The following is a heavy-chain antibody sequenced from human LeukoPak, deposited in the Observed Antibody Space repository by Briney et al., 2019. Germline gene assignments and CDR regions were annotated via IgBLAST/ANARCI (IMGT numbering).Heavy chain of an antibody. J-gene: IGHJ4*02. V-gene: IGHV4-34*01. CDR2: INHSGST. Sequence: SETLSLTCAVYGGSFSGYYWSWIRQPPGKGLEWIGEINHSGSTNYNPSLKSRVNISVDTSKNQFSLKLSSVTAADTAVYYCARVFGYGSGSYYKPYFDYWGQGTLVTVSS. CDR1: GGSFSGYY. D-gene: IGHD3-10*01. CDR3: ARVFGYGSGSYYKPYFDY.